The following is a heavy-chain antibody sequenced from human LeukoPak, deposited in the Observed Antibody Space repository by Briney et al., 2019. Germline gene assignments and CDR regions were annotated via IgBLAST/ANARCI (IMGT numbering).Heavy chain of an antibody. CDR2: INHSGST. J-gene: IGHJ5*02. V-gene: IGHV4-34*01. CDR3: ARVALFGSGSYYWFDP. CDR1: GGSFSGYY. D-gene: IGHD3-10*01. Sequence: PSETLSLTCAVYGGSFSGYYWSWIRQPPGKGLEWVGEINHSGSTNYNPSLKSRVTISVDMSKNQFSLKLSSVTAADTAVYFCARVALFGSGSYYWFDPWGQGTLVTVSS.